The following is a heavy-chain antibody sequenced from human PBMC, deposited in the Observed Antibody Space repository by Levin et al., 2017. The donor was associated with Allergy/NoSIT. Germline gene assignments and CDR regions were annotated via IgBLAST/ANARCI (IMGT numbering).Heavy chain of an antibody. V-gene: IGHV3-7*01. CDR1: GFTFSRYW. J-gene: IGHJ2*01. CDR2: IKQDESEK. D-gene: IGHD3-22*01. CDR3: ATVGWLLRYWYFDL. Sequence: GGSLRLSCAASGFTFSRYWMSWVRQAPGKGLEWVANIKQDESEKYYVDSVKGRFTISRDNAKNSLYLQMNSLRPEDTAVYYCATVGWLLRYWYFDLWGRGTLVTVSS.